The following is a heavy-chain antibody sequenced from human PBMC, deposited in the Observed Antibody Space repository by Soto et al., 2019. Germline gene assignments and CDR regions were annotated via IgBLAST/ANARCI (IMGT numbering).Heavy chain of an antibody. Sequence: ASVKASCKAFGYTFTSYGISWVRQSPGQGLEWMGWISAYNGNTNYAQKLQGRVTMTTDTSTSTAYMELRSLRSDDTAVYYCARDRPRLIAVAAASDYWGQGTLVTVSS. V-gene: IGHV1-18*01. CDR2: ISAYNGNT. D-gene: IGHD6-19*01. CDR3: ARDRPRLIAVAAASDY. CDR1: GYTFTSYG. J-gene: IGHJ4*02.